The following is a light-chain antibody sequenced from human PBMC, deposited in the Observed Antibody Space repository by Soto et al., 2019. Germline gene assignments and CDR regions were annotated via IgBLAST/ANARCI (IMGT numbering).Light chain of an antibody. CDR1: QSVSSN. J-gene: IGKJ1*01. CDR3: QQYNNWPRT. CDR2: HAS. V-gene: IGKV3-15*01. Sequence: VMTQSPATLSVSPGEGAALSCRASQSVSSNLAWYQQKPGQAPRLLIYHASTRATAVPARFTASGSGTEFTLTISSLQSEDFAVYYCQQYNNWPRTFGQGTKVDIK.